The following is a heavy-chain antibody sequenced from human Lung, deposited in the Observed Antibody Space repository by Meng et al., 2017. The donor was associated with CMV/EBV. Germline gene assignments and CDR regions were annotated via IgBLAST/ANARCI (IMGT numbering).Heavy chain of an antibody. CDR2: IYYSGST. Sequence: QGQLQASGPDLVKPSQTLSLTCTVSGGSISSGDYYWSWIRQPPGKGLEWIGYIYYSGSTYYNPSLKSRVTISVDTSKNQFSLKLSSVTAADTAVYYCARDRTTGRYFDYWGQGTLVTVSS. J-gene: IGHJ4*02. D-gene: IGHD4-11*01. CDR3: ARDRTTGRYFDY. CDR1: GGSISSGDYY. V-gene: IGHV4-30-4*01.